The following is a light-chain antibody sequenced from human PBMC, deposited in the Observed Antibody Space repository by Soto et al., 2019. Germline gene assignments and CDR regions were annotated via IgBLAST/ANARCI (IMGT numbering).Light chain of an antibody. CDR1: QSVSSSY. CDR2: GAS. V-gene: IGKV3-20*01. CDR3: QQYGSSPWT. Sequence: VVTQSPGTLSVSPGERANLSCRASQSVSSSYLAWYQQQPGQAPRLLIYGASSRATGIPDRFSGSGSGTDFTLTISRLEPEDFAVYYCQQYGSSPWTFGQGTKVDIK. J-gene: IGKJ1*01.